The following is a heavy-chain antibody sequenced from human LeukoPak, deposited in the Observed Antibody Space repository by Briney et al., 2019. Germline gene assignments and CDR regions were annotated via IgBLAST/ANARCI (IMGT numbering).Heavy chain of an antibody. Sequence: GEALKISCKGSGNSFTSYWIGWVRPMPGKGLEWMGIIYPGDSDIRYSPSFQGQVTISADKSISTAYLQWSSLKASGTAMYYCARQFGGNSEFDYWGQGTLVTVSS. D-gene: IGHD4-23*01. CDR3: ARQFGGNSEFDY. CDR1: GNSFTSYW. CDR2: IYPGDSDI. V-gene: IGHV5-51*01. J-gene: IGHJ4*02.